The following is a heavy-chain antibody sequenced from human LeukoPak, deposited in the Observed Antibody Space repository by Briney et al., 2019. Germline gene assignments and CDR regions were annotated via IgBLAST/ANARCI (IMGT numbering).Heavy chain of an antibody. Sequence: PSETLSLTCTVSGASITQHYWSCIRQPPGKGLEYIGYFYYDGSTNYTSSVRSRVTILVDTSKNQFTLNLRSVSAADTAKYYCTRGITGHYRSLGGFAFDIWGQGTMVAVSS. CDR2: FYYDGST. CDR3: TRGITGHYRSLGGFAFDI. D-gene: IGHD3-16*01. J-gene: IGHJ3*02. V-gene: IGHV4-59*11. CDR1: GASITQHY.